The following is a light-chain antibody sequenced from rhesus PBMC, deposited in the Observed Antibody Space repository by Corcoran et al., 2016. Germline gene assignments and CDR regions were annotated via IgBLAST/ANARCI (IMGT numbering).Light chain of an antibody. J-gene: IGKJ4*01. CDR2: RAS. Sequence: IQMIQSPSSLPASVGVSVTITCQASQSPSNYLIWYQQKPWKIPKPLFYRASRLQSGIPSRFSGSGSGTDFTLTVRRLQPEGFATSYCQQGYCSPLTFGGWTKVRLK. V-gene: IGKV1-74*01. CDR3: QQGYCSPLT. CDR1: QSPSNY.